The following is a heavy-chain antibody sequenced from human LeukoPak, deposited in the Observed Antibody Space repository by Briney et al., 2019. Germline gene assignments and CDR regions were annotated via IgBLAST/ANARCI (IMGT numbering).Heavy chain of an antibody. J-gene: IGHJ6*02. CDR3: ARGSYDILTGYKMDV. V-gene: IGHV1-18*01. D-gene: IGHD3-9*01. CDR1: GYTFTSYG. Sequence: ASVKVSCKASGYTFTSYGISWVRQAPGQGLEWMGWISAYNGNTNYAQKLQGRVTMTTDTSTSTAYMELRSLRSDDTAVYYCARGSYDILTGYKMDVWGQGTTVTVSS. CDR2: ISAYNGNT.